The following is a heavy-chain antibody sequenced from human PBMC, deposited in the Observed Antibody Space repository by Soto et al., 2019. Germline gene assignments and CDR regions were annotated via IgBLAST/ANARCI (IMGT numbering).Heavy chain of an antibody. J-gene: IGHJ3*02. Sequence: GGSLRLSCAASGFTFSSYSMNWVRQAPWKGLEWVSSISSSSSYIYYADSVKGRFTISRDNAQNSLYLQMNSLRAEDTDVYYCARTFEREYSGYDPDAFDICGQGTMVTVSS. V-gene: IGHV3-21*01. D-gene: IGHD5-12*01. CDR3: ARTFEREYSGYDPDAFDI. CDR1: GFTFSSYS. CDR2: ISSSSSYI.